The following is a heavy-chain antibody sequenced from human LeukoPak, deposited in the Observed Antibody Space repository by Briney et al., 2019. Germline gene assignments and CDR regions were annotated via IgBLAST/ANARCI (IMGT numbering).Heavy chain of an antibody. CDR1: GFTFSSYW. CDR3: AKALGAYSYGPGSG. CDR2: ISWNSGSI. J-gene: IGHJ4*02. D-gene: IGHD5-18*01. Sequence: GGSLRLSCAASGFTFSSYWMHWVRQAPGKGLEWVSGISWNSGSIGYADSVKGRFTISRDNAKNSLYLQMNSLRAEDTALYYCAKALGAYSYGPGSGWGQGTLVTVSS. V-gene: IGHV3-9*01.